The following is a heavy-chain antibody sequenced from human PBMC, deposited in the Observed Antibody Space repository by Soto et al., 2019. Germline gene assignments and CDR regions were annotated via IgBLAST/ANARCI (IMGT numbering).Heavy chain of an antibody. D-gene: IGHD3-22*01. J-gene: IGHJ3*02. CDR3: ARDASDYYDSSGYILDAFDI. V-gene: IGHV3-33*01. Sequence: QVQLVESGGGVVQPGRSLRLSCAASGFTFSSYGMHWVRQAPGKGLEWVAVIWYDGSNKYYADSVKGRFTISRDNSKNTLYLQMNSLRAEDTAVYYCARDASDYYDSSGYILDAFDIWGQGTMVTVSS. CDR2: IWYDGSNK. CDR1: GFTFSSYG.